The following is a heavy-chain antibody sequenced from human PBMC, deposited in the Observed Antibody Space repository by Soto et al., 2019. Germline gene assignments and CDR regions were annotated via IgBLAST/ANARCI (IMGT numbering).Heavy chain of an antibody. CDR1: GGSISSSNW. D-gene: IGHD5-12*01. V-gene: IGHV4-4*02. CDR2: IYHSGRT. J-gene: IGHJ4*02. Sequence: QVQLQESGPGLVKPSGTLSLTCAVSGGSISSSNWWSWVRQPPGKGLEWIGEIYHSGRTNYNPSLKSRVTIAVDKSKKQFSLKLSSMTAADTAVNYWARRGDGYNYGPFDYWGQGTLVTVSS. CDR3: ARRGDGYNYGPFDY.